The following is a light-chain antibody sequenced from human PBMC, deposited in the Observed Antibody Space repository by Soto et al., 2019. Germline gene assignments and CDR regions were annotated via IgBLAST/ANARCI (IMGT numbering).Light chain of an antibody. CDR1: SSDVGGHNY. J-gene: IGLJ1*01. V-gene: IGLV2-14*01. Sequence: QSALTQPASVSGSPGQSITISCTGTSSDVGGHNYVSWYQQHPGKAPKLMIYDVSNRPSGVSNRFSGSKSGNTASLTISGLQAEDEADYYCSSYTSSSTLRVFGTGTKVTVL. CDR3: SSYTSSSTLRV. CDR2: DVS.